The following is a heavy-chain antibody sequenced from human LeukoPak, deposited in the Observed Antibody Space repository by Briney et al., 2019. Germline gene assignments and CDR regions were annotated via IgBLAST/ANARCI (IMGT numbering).Heavy chain of an antibody. V-gene: IGHV3-30*02. CDR3: AKGDWQHFDY. D-gene: IGHD3-9*01. CDR2: IRYDGSNK. Sequence: PGGSLRLSCAASGFTFSSYGKPWVRQAPGKGLEWVAFIRYDGSNKYYADSVKGRFTISRDNSKNTLYLQMNSLRAEDTAVYYCAKGDWQHFDYWGQGTLVTVSS. CDR1: GFTFSSYG. J-gene: IGHJ4*02.